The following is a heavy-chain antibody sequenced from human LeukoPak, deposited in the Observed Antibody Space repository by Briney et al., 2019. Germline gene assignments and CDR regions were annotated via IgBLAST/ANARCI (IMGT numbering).Heavy chain of an antibody. CDR2: IIPIFGTA. Sequence: GSSVKVSCKASGCTFSSYAISWVRQAPGQGLEWMGRIIPIFGTANYAQKFQGRVTITTDESTSTAYMELSSLRSEDTAVYYCASYRQWELDPWGQGTLVTVSS. D-gene: IGHD1-26*01. J-gene: IGHJ5*02. V-gene: IGHV1-69*05. CDR3: ASYRQWELDP. CDR1: GCTFSSYA.